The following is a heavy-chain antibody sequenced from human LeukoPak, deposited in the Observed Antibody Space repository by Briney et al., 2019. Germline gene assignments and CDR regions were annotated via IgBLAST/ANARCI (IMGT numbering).Heavy chain of an antibody. CDR2: INHSGST. CDR1: GGSFSGYY. D-gene: IGHD5-18*01. V-gene: IGHV4-34*01. J-gene: IGHJ4*02. Sequence: PSETLSLTCAVYGGSFSGYYWSWIRQPPGKGLEWIGEINHSGSTNYSPSLKSRVTISVDTSKNQFSLKLSSVTAADTAVYYCANRYSYGLGSFDYWGQGTLVTVSS. CDR3: ANRYSYGLGSFDY.